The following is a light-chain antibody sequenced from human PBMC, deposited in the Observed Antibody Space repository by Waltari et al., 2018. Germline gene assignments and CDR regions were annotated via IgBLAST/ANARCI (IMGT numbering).Light chain of an antibody. CDR1: SGPSSNI. CDR2: VNSDGSH. V-gene: IGLV4-69*01. J-gene: IGLJ3*02. Sequence: QLVLTQSPSASASLGASVKLTCTLSSGPSSNIIALPQQQPEKGPRYLMKVNSDGSHSKGDEIPDRFSGSSSGAERYLTISSLQSEDEADYYCQTGGHGTWVFGGGTKLTVL. CDR3: QTGGHGTWV.